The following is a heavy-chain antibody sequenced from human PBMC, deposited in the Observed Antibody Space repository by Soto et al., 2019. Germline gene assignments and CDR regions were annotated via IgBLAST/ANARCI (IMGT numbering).Heavy chain of an antibody. CDR2: IYYSGST. J-gene: IGHJ2*01. CDR1: GGSISSGEYY. V-gene: IGHV4-30-4*01. D-gene: IGHD2-21*01. CDR3: KRPPPGSTPFPARLYSDL. Sequence: SETLSLTCTVSGGSISSGEYYWSWIRQPPGKGLEWIGYIYYSGSTYYNLSLKSRVTISVDTSKNQFSLKLSSVTAADTGFFYMKRPPPGSTPFPARLYSDL.